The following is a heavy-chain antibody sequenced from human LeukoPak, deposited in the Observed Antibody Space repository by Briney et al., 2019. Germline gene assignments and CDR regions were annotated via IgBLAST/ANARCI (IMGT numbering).Heavy chain of an antibody. CDR1: GYTFTSYD. V-gene: IGHV1-8*03. Sequence: ASAKVSCKASGYTFTSYDINWVRQATGQGLEWMGWMNPNSGNTGYAQKFQGRVTITRNTSISTAYMELSSLRSEDTAVYYCARGTYSSGWYYYFDYWGQGTLVTVSS. D-gene: IGHD6-19*01. CDR2: MNPNSGNT. J-gene: IGHJ4*02. CDR3: ARGTYSSGWYYYFDY.